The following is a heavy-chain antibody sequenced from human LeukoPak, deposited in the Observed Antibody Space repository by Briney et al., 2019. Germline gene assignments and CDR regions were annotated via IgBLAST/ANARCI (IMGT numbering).Heavy chain of an antibody. CDR2: IYYSGST. Sequence: TSETLSLTCTVSGGSISSSSYYWGWIRQPPGKGLEWIGSIYYSGSTYYNPSLKSRVTISVDTSKNQFSLKLSSVTAADTAVYYCARVAIWFGEQSDYWGQGTLVTVSS. CDR3: ARVAIWFGEQSDY. J-gene: IGHJ4*02. D-gene: IGHD3-10*01. V-gene: IGHV4-39*07. CDR1: GGSISSSSYY.